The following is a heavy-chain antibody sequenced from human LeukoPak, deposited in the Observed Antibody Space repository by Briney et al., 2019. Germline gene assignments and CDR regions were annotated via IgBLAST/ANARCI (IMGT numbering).Heavy chain of an antibody. V-gene: IGHV3-23*01. CDR1: GFTVSSNY. D-gene: IGHD3/OR15-3a*01. J-gene: IGHJ3*02. Sequence: GGSLRLSCAASGFTVSSNYMSWVRQAPGKGLEWVSAISGSGGSTYYADSVKGRFTISRDNSKNTLYLQMNSLRAEDTAVYYCAKDRTGYKHDAFDIWGQGTMVTVSS. CDR2: ISGSGGST. CDR3: AKDRTGYKHDAFDI.